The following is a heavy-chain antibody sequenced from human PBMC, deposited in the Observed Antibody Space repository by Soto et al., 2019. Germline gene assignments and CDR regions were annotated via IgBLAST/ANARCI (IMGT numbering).Heavy chain of an antibody. D-gene: IGHD3-10*01. CDR1: GFTFSSYA. V-gene: IGHV3-23*01. CDR2: ISGSGGST. Sequence: GGSLRLSCAASGFTFSSYAMSWVRQAPGKGLEWVSAISGSGGSTYYADSVKGRFTISRDNSKNTLYLQMNSLRAEDTAVHYCAKSGGDYYYGMDVWGQGTTVTVSS. CDR3: AKSGGDYYYGMDV. J-gene: IGHJ6*02.